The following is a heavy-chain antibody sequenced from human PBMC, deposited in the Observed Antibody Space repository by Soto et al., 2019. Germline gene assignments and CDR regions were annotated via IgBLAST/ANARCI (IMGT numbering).Heavy chain of an antibody. Sequence: SETLSLTCAVYGGSFSGYYWSWIRQPPGKGLEWIGVINHSGSTNYNPSLKSRVTISVDTSKNQFSLKLSSVTAADTAVYYCARNGSYYDFWSGYYFGGGMDVWGQGTTLTVSS. D-gene: IGHD3-3*01. CDR1: GGSFSGYY. CDR3: ARNGSYYDFWSGYYFGGGMDV. V-gene: IGHV4-34*01. CDR2: INHSGST. J-gene: IGHJ6*02.